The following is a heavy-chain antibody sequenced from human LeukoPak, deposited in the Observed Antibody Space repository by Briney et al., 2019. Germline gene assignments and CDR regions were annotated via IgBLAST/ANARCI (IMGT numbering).Heavy chain of an antibody. V-gene: IGHV4-59*01. Sequence: PSETLSLTCTVSGFSISSYYWGWNRPPPGKGREWISYLYYSGSTNYNHSLKSRVTISVDTSKNHFSLKLSTVHAADTAFYYCARVPRYSSSSGDFDYWGQGTLVTVSS. CDR1: GFSISSYY. D-gene: IGHD6-6*01. CDR3: ARVPRYSSSSGDFDY. J-gene: IGHJ4*02. CDR2: LYYSGST.